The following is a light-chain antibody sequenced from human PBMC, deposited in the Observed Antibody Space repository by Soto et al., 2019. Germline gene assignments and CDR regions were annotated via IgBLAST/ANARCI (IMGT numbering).Light chain of an antibody. V-gene: IGKV4-1*01. CDR2: WAS. J-gene: IGKJ4*01. Sequence: DIVMTQSPDSLAVSLGERATINCKSSQSVLYSSNNKNYLAWYQQKAGQPPKLLIYWASTRESGVPDRFSGSGSATDSPLTLSSLQAEDVAVYFCQQYYRPLPHTVGGGTKVDIK. CDR1: QSVLYSSNNKNY. CDR3: QQYYRPLPHT.